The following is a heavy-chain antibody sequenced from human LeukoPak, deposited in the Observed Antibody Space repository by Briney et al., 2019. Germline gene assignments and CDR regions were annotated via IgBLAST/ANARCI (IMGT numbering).Heavy chain of an antibody. J-gene: IGHJ4*02. V-gene: IGHV3-21*01. CDR1: GFTFCSYS. CDR2: ISSSSSYI. D-gene: IGHD1-26*01. Sequence: PGGPVRLFCGACGFTFCSYSMLWVPEARGRAVVGVSYISSSSSYIYYADSVMGRFTNYRDNAMNSLYLQMNSLRAEDTAVYYCARWEVVGHLPDYWGQGTLVTVSS. CDR3: ARWEVVGHLPDY.